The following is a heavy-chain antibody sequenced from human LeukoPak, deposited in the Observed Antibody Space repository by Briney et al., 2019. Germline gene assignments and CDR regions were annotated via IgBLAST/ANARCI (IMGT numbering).Heavy chain of an antibody. D-gene: IGHD1-14*01. V-gene: IGHV3-74*01. CDR2: INADGTTT. Sequence: GGSLRLSCAASEFTFGNSWVHWVRQAPGKGLVWVSLINADGTTTTYADSVKGRFTISKDNARNTVSLQMNSLTIEDTAVYYCVVVVEPPGSDSFDVWGQGTMIAVSS. J-gene: IGHJ3*01. CDR3: VVVVEPPGSDSFDV. CDR1: EFTFGNSW.